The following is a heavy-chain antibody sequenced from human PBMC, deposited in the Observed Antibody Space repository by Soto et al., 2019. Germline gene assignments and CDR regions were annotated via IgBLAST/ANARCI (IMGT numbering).Heavy chain of an antibody. D-gene: IGHD3-16*01. J-gene: IGHJ4*02. Sequence: EVQVVESGGGLVQPGGSLRLSCAASGFTFSRESMNWVRQTPGKGLEWLAYISGGGSPIDYADSVKGRFTISRDNVKNSLYLQMNSIRAEDSAVYFCVRDKNWAFDYWGQGTLVTVSS. CDR1: GFTFSRES. CDR3: VRDKNWAFDY. CDR2: ISGGGSPI. V-gene: IGHV3-48*01.